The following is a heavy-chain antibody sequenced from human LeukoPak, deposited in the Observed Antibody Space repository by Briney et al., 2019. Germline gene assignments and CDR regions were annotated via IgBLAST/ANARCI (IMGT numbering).Heavy chain of an antibody. V-gene: IGHV3-72*01. CDR3: ARQSRTCSGDTCYQLDAFDI. Sequence: PGGSLGPSCAASGFTFSDHFMDWVRQAPGKGLEWVGRTRNKANGYYTEYAASVKGRFTISRDDSKNSLFLQMNSLKTEDTAVYYCARQSRTCSGDTCYQLDAFDIWGQGTMVTVSS. CDR2: TRNKANGYYT. CDR1: GFTFSDHF. J-gene: IGHJ3*02. D-gene: IGHD2-15*01.